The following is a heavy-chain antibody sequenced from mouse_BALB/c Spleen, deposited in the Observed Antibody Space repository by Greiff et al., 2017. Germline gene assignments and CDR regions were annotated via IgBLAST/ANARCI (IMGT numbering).Heavy chain of an antibody. CDR2: IYPGDGST. CDR3: ARDFGEAY. V-gene: IGHV1S56*01. Sequence: QVQLQQSGPELVKPGASVKMSCKASGYTFTSYYIHWVKQRPGQGLEWIGWIYPGDGSTKYNEKFKDKATLTADKSSSTAYMQLSSLTSEDSAVYYCARDFGEAYWGQGTLVTVSA. J-gene: IGHJ3*01. CDR1: GYTFTSYY.